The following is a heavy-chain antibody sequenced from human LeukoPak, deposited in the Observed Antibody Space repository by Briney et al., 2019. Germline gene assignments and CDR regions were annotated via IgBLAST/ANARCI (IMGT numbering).Heavy chain of an antibody. D-gene: IGHD6-19*01. Sequence: TGGSLRLSCAASGFTFSSYAMHWVRQAPGKGLEYVSAISSNGGSTYYANSVKGRFTISRDNSKNTLYLQMGSLRAEDMAVYYCAREEGGSGWTNWFDPWGQGTLVTVSS. CDR3: AREEGGSGWTNWFDP. V-gene: IGHV3-64*01. CDR2: ISSNGGST. J-gene: IGHJ5*02. CDR1: GFTFSSYA.